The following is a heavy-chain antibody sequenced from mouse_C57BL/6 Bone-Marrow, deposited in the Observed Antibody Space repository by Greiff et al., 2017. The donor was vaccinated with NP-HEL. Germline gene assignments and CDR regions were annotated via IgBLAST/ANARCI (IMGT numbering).Heavy chain of an antibody. Sequence: DVKLVESGAELVRPGASVKLSCTASGFNIKDDYMHWVKQRPEQGLEWIGWIDPENGDTEYASKFQGKATITADTSSNTAYLQLSSLTSEDTAVYYCTRYYYDYDVDYWGQGTTLTVSS. CDR3: TRYYYDYDVDY. D-gene: IGHD2-4*01. V-gene: IGHV14-4*01. J-gene: IGHJ2*01. CDR1: GFNIKDDY. CDR2: IDPENGDT.